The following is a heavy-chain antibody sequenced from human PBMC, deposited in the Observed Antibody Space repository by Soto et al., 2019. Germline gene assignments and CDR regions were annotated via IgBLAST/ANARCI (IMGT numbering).Heavy chain of an antibody. Sequence: QVQLQESGPGLVKPSETLSLTCTVSGGSVSSGSYYWSWIRQPPEKGLEWIGYIYYSGSTYYNPSLKSRFTISVYTSKNQFSLKLYFVTAADTAVYYCARGRPRSGSYHYWGQGTLVTVSS. D-gene: IGHD3-10*01. CDR2: IYYSGST. V-gene: IGHV4-30-4*01. CDR1: GGSVSSGSYY. J-gene: IGHJ4*02. CDR3: ARGRPRSGSYHY.